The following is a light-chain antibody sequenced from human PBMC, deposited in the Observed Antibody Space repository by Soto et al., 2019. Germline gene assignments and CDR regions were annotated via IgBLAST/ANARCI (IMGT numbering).Light chain of an antibody. CDR2: KAS. CDR1: ESINSW. Sequence: DIPMTQSPSTLSASVGDRVTITCRTSESINSWLAWYQQKPGKAPKLLISKASSLESGVPSRFSGSGSGTEFTLTISSLQPDDFATYYCQQYNTYPVTFGQGTKVEVK. CDR3: QQYNTYPVT. V-gene: IGKV1-5*03. J-gene: IGKJ1*01.